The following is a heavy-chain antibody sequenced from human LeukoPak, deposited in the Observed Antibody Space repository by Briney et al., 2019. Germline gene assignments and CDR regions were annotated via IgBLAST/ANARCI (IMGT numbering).Heavy chain of an antibody. CDR1: GFTFDDYA. J-gene: IGHJ4*02. CDR3: AKDIGPDYEPFVAFSY. Sequence: PGGSLRLSCAASGFTFDDYAMHWIRQPPGKGLEWVSSISWNSGTLGYADSVKGRFTISRDNAKNSLYLEMSSLRADDMASYYCAKDIGPDYEPFVAFSYWGQGTLVTVSS. V-gene: IGHV3-9*03. CDR2: ISWNSGTL. D-gene: IGHD3-16*01.